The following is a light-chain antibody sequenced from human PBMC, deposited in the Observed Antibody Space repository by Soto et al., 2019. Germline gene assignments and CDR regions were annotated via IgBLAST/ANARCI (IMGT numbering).Light chain of an antibody. CDR1: QSVTSNY. J-gene: IGKJ5*01. CDR3: QQFGSSPLT. V-gene: IGKV3-20*01. CDR2: GAS. Sequence: ETVLTQSPGTLSLSPGERATLSCRASQSVTSNYLAWYQQKPGQAPRLVIYGASSRATGIPGRFSGSGSGTDFNLTISRLEPEDFAVYYCQQFGSSPLTFGQGTRLEIK.